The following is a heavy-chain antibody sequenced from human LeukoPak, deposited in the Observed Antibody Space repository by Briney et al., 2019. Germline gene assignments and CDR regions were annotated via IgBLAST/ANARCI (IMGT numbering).Heavy chain of an antibody. J-gene: IGHJ5*02. Sequence: ASVKVSCKTSGYTFNIYYVQWVRQAPGQGLEWMGVIHPNDGGTTYAQKFQGRIIMTSDTSSSTIYMELSSLKSDDTAVYYCARGDIDHWGQGTLVTVSS. D-gene: IGHD2-15*01. CDR2: IHPNDGGT. V-gene: IGHV1-46*02. CDR3: ARGDIDH. CDR1: GYTFNIYY.